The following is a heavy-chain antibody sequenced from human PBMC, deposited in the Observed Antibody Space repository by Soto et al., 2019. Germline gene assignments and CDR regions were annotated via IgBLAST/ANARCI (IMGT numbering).Heavy chain of an antibody. J-gene: IGHJ4*02. V-gene: IGHV1-69*06. CDR2: LIPLFGTT. CDR1: GGTFSGHA. D-gene: IGHD3-16*01. CDR3: ALGPHWGYRFDS. Sequence: QVQLVQSGAEVKKPGSSVKVSCEASGGTFSGHAISWVRQAPGQGPEWMGGLIPLFGTTQHAQNFQDRLTITADKSTSTTYMELTSLRFEDTAIYYGALGPHWGYRFDSWGQGALVTDSS.